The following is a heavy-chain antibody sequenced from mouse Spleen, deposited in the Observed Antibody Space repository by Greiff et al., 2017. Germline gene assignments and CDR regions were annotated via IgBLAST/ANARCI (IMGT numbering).Heavy chain of an antibody. CDR3: NARGYYADY. CDR2: IDPENGDT. V-gene: IGHV14-4*02. D-gene: IGHD2-3*01. Sequence: EVKLMESGAELVRSGASVKLSCTASGFNIKDYYMHWVKQRPEQGLEWIGWIDPENGDTEYAPKFQGKATMTADTSSNTAYLQLSSLTSEDTAVYYCNARGYYADYWGQGTTLTVSS. CDR1: GFNIKDYY. J-gene: IGHJ2*01.